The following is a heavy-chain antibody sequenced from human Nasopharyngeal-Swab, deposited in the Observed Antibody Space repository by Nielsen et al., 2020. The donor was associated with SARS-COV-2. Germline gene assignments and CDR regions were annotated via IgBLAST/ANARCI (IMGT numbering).Heavy chain of an antibody. CDR1: GFTFSTYG. Sequence: GASLKISCAAPGFTFSTYGMHWVRQAPGKGLEWVAIIWYDGTDNYYADSVKGRFTISRDNSKNTLYLQMNSLRAEDTAVYYCARGEGVQASAYYDSSGYFPFDYWGQGTLVTVSS. J-gene: IGHJ4*02. CDR3: ARGEGVQASAYYDSSGYFPFDY. D-gene: IGHD3-22*01. V-gene: IGHV3-33*01. CDR2: IWYDGTDN.